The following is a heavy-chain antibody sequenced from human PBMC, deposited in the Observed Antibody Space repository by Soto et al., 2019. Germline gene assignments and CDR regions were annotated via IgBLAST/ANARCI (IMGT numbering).Heavy chain of an antibody. CDR1: GFTFSSYA. Sequence: EVQLLESGGGLVQPGGSLRLSCAASGFTFSSYAMSWVRQAPGKGLEWVSAIRGSGGSTYYADSVKGRFTISRDNSKNTLYLQMNSLRAEDTAVYYCAKESYCSSTSCKQPNIDYWGQGTLVTVSS. D-gene: IGHD2-2*01. J-gene: IGHJ4*01. V-gene: IGHV3-23*01. CDR3: AKESYCSSTSCKQPNIDY. CDR2: IRGSGGST.